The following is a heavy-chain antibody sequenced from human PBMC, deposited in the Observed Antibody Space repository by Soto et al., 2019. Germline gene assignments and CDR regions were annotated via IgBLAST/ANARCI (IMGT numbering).Heavy chain of an antibody. J-gene: IGHJ6*02. V-gene: IGHV1-2*04. CDR3: VRFVNYYYYGVDV. CDR1: GYTFTGYY. Sequence: ASVKVSCKASGYTFTGYYMHWVRQAPGQGLEWMGWINPNSGGTNYAQKFQGWVTMTRDTSISTAYMELSRLRSDDTAVYYCVRFVNYYYYGVDVWGQGTTVTVSS. D-gene: IGHD2-21*01. CDR2: INPNSGGT.